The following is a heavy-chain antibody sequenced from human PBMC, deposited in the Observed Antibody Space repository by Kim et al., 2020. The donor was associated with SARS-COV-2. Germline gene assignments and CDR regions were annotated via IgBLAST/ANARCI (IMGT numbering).Heavy chain of an antibody. Sequence: GGSLRLSCAASGFTVSNNYMTWVRQAPGKGLEWVSIIYSGGETYYTDSVKGRFTISRDNSKNNLYLQMDTLRAEDTAVYYCARAEKHDFWISYGTYSYYYAMDVWGQGTMVTVSS. CDR3: ARAEKHDFWISYGTYSYYYAMDV. V-gene: IGHV3-66*01. J-gene: IGHJ6*02. CDR1: GFTVSNNY. CDR2: IYSGGET. D-gene: IGHD3-3*01.